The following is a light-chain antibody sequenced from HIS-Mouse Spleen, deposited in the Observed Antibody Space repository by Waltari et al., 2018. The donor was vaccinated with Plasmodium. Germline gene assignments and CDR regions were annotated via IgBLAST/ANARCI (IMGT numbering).Light chain of an antibody. CDR1: ISSIGSNT. CDR3: AAWDDSLNGVV. Sequence: QSVLTQPPSASGTPGQRVTISCSASISSIGSNTVNWYQQPPGTAPKLLIYSNNQRPSGVPDRFSGYKSGVSASLAISGLQSEDEADYYCAAWDDSLNGVVFAGGTKLTVL. J-gene: IGLJ2*01. CDR2: SNN. V-gene: IGLV1-44*01.